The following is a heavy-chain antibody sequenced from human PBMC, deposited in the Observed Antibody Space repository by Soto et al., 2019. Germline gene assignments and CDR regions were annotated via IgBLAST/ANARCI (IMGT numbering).Heavy chain of an antibody. J-gene: IGHJ1*01. Sequence: SVKVSCKASGGTFISYAISWVRQAPGQGLEWMGVIIPSFGTANYAQKFQGRVTITADESTSTAYMELSNLRSEDTAVYYCEIHPGGYCTNGVCYNGREGPNRYFQHWGQGTLVTVSS. V-gene: IGHV1-69*13. CDR3: EIHPGGYCTNGVCYNGREGPNRYFQH. CDR1: GGTFISYA. D-gene: IGHD2-8*01. CDR2: IIPSFGTA.